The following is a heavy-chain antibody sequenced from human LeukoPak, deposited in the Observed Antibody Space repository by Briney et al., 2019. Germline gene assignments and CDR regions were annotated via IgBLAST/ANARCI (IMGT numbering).Heavy chain of an antibody. D-gene: IGHD2/OR15-2a*01. CDR3: ARGTQSHFSLYY. CDR2: IYYSGST. Sequence: SETLSLTCTVSGGSISSYYWSWIRQPPGKGLEWIGYIYYSGSTNYNTSLKSRVTISVDTSKNQFSLKLSSVTAADTAVYYCARGTQSHFSLYYWGQGTLVTVSS. J-gene: IGHJ4*02. V-gene: IGHV4-59*01. CDR1: GGSISSYY.